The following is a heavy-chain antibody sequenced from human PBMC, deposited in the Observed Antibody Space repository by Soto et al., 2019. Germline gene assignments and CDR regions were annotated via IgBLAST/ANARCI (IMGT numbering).Heavy chain of an antibody. CDR3: ARFYYDSSGYLPSPYYYYYGMDV. D-gene: IGHD3-22*01. J-gene: IGHJ6*02. CDR1: RFTFRSYV. CDR2: IKQEGSEK. V-gene: IGHV3-7*04. Sequence: GWSLGLSCAASRFTFRSYVLTWARQNQGKGLEWVANIKQEGSEKYYVDSVKGRFTISRDNAKNSLYLQMNSLRAEDTAVYYCARFYYDSSGYLPSPYYYYYGMDVWGQGTTVTVSS.